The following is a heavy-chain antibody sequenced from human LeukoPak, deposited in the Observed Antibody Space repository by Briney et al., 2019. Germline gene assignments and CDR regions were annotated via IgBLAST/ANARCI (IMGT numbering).Heavy chain of an antibody. V-gene: IGHV4-59*01. CDR1: GGSISTYY. CDR2: IYHSGST. Sequence: SETLSLTCTVSGGSISTYYWNWIRQPPGKGLEWIGYIYHSGSTNYNPSLQSRVTISVDTSKNQFSLNLNSVTAADTAVYYCARSIPKIGITIFGVVIIRDGMDVWGQGTTVTVSS. J-gene: IGHJ6*02. D-gene: IGHD3-3*01. CDR3: ARSIPKIGITIFGVVIIRDGMDV.